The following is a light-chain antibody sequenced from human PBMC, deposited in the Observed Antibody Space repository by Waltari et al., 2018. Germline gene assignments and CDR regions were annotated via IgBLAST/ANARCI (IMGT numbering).Light chain of an antibody. CDR2: AAS. V-gene: IGKV1-39*01. Sequence: DIQMTQSPSSLSASVGDRVTITCRASQTISTYLNWYQQKPGKAPKLLIYAASTLQSGVPSTFSGSGSGTEFTLTISSLRPEDFATYYCQQSYSTPRTFGQGTKVEIK. CDR1: QTISTY. J-gene: IGKJ1*01. CDR3: QQSYSTPRT.